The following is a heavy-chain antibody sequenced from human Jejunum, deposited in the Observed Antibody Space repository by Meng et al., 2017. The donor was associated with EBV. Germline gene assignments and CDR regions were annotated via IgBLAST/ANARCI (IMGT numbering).Heavy chain of an antibody. D-gene: IGHD5-18*01. CDR1: GGSLSSFNYY. CDR3: ARDPGRYSFGFHDSSASFDY. Sequence: QLQLQESGPGLVKPSETLSLTCTVAGGSLSSFNYYWGWIRQPPGKGLEWIGSIYYSGSTYYNPSLKSRVTISVDTSKKQFSLKLNSVTAADTAVYYCARDPGRYSFGFHDSSASFDYWGQGTLVNVSS. J-gene: IGHJ4*01. V-gene: IGHV4-39*07. CDR2: IYYSGST.